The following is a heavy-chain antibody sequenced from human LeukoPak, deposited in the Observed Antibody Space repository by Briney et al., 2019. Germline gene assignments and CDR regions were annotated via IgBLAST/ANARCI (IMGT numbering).Heavy chain of an antibody. J-gene: IGHJ4*02. CDR2: VNPNSGGT. D-gene: IGHD3-10*01. CDR1: GYTFTGYY. Sequence: ASVKVSCKASGYTFTGYYMHWVRQAPGQGLEWMGWVNPNSGGTNYAQKFQGRVTMTRDTSISTAYMELSRLRSDDTAVYYCARGGYYGSGRHYYFDYWGQGTLVTVSS. CDR3: ARGGYYGSGRHYYFDY. V-gene: IGHV1-2*02.